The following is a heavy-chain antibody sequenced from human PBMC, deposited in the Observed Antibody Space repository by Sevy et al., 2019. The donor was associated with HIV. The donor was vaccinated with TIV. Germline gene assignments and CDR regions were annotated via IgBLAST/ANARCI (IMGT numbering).Heavy chain of an antibody. CDR1: GGSISDYY. CDR3: ARGPQSCNSVSCYSALS. CDR2: IYISGST. J-gene: IGHJ4*02. D-gene: IGHD2-15*01. Sequence: SETLSLTCTVSGGSISDYYWTWIRQPAGKGLEWLGRIYISGSTEYNPSLKSRVSMSLDTSKNTFSLKLTSMTAADTAVYYCARGPQSCNSVSCYSALSWGLGILVTVSS. V-gene: IGHV4-4*07.